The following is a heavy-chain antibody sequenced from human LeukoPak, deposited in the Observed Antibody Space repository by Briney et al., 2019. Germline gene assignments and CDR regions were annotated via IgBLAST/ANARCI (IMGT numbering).Heavy chain of an antibody. D-gene: IGHD3-16*02. CDR2: IKQDGSEK. J-gene: IGHJ4*02. CDR3: ARVGGRYSPLGY. CDR1: GFTFSSYW. Sequence: PGGSLRLSCAASGFTFSSYWMSWVRQAPGKGLEWVANIKQDGSEKYYVDSVKGRFTFSRDNDKNSLFLQMTSLRAEDTAVYYCARVGGRYSPLGYWGQGTLVTVSS. V-gene: IGHV3-7*01.